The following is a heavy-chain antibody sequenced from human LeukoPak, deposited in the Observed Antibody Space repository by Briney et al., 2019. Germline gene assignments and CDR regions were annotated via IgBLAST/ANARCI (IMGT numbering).Heavy chain of an antibody. J-gene: IGHJ3*02. CDR2: ISGSGSSI. Sequence: GGSLRLSCAASGFTFSSYSMNWVRQAPGKGLEWVSSISGSGSSIYYADSVRGRFTISRDNARNSLYLQMTSLRAEDTAVYYCARDRGYAFDIWGQGTMVAVSS. V-gene: IGHV3-21*01. CDR1: GFTFSSYS. CDR3: ARDRGYAFDI. D-gene: IGHD5-12*01.